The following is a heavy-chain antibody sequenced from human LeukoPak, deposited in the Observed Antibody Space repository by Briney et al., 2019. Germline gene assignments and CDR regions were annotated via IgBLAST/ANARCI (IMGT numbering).Heavy chain of an antibody. CDR2: ILTNWRT. CDR1: GDSISSYY. D-gene: IGHD3-10*01. J-gene: IGHJ4*02. CDR3: TRRAPTSYGHYLHF. V-gene: IGHV4-4*09. Sequence: SETLSLTCTVWGDSISSYYWRWVRETRGKGLEGVGYILTNWRTNSTPSLNRRVTMSLDSSKHQLSLMLSSVPAADTAVYYCTRRAPTSYGHYLHFWGQGTLVTVSS.